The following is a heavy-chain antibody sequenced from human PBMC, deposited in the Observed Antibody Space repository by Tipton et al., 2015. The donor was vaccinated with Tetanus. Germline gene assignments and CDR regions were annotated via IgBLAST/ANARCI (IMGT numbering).Heavy chain of an antibody. CDR2: VHYTGDT. Sequence: SLTCTVSGGSITSSDYFWGWIQQPPGKGLEWIANVHYTGDTYYSPSLQSRVTISVDTSKNQFSLRLSSVTAADTAVYYCARPTLRLVIDSWGQGTLVTVSS. J-gene: IGHJ4*02. CDR3: ARPTLRLVIDS. CDR1: GGSITSSDYF. V-gene: IGHV4-39*01. D-gene: IGHD6-6*01.